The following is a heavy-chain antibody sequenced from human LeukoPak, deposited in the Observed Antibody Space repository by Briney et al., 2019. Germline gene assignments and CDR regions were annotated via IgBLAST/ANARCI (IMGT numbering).Heavy chain of an antibody. CDR3: ARQGPRAVSDY. CDR2: IFPGDSDT. Sequence: GESLKISCKGSGYSFTSYWIGWVRLMPGKGLEWMGIIFPGDSDTRYSPSFQGQVTISADRSINTAYLQWTSLKASDTAMYYCARQGPRAVSDYWGQGTLVTVSS. J-gene: IGHJ4*02. V-gene: IGHV5-51*01. CDR1: GYSFTSYW. D-gene: IGHD4-11*01.